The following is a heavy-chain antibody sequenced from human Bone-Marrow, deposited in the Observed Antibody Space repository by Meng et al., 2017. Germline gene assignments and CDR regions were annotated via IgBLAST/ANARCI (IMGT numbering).Heavy chain of an antibody. CDR1: GGSVSSGSYY. J-gene: IGHJ4*02. V-gene: IGHV4-61*01. CDR2: IYYSGST. Sequence: ARVQEQGPGLVRPSETLSLACTVSGGSVSSGSYYWSWIRQPPGKGLEWIGYIYYSGSTNYNPSLKSRVTISVDTSKNQFSLKLSSVTAADTAVYYCARDNTMIGSFDYWGQGTLVTVSS. D-gene: IGHD3-22*01. CDR3: ARDNTMIGSFDY.